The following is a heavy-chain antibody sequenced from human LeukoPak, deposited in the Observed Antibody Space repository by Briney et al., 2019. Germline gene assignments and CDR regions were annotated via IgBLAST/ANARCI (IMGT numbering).Heavy chain of an antibody. V-gene: IGHV3-43*02. CDR1: GLPIADFA. J-gene: IGHJ4*02. Sequence: PGGSLRLSCVASGLPIADFAMHWVRQVPGKGLEWVSLISGDGVSTFYADSVEGRFSISRDNSKNSLSLEMNSLRTEDTAMYYCARESGKFDYWGQGTLVAVSS. CDR2: ISGDGVST. CDR3: ARESGKFDY.